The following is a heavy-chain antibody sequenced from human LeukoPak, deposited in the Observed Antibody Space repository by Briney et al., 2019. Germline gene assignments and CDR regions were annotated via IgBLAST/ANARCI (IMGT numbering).Heavy chain of an antibody. CDR3: ARTSYYYDSSGYYLDAFDI. J-gene: IGHJ3*02. CDR1: GGSISSYY. CDR2: IYYSGST. Sequence: PSETLSLTRTVSGGSISSYYWSWIRQPPGKGLEWIGYIYYSGSTNYNPSLKSRVTISVDTSKNQFSLKLSSVTAADTAVYYCARTSYYYDSSGYYLDAFDIWGQGTMVTVSS. D-gene: IGHD3-22*01. V-gene: IGHV4-59*01.